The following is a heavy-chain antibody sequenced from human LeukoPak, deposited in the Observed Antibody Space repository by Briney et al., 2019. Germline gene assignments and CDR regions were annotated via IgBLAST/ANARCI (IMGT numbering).Heavy chain of an antibody. D-gene: IGHD3-3*01. CDR1: GGSFSGYY. V-gene: IGHV4-34*01. CDR2: INHSGST. CDR3: AREYYDFWSGYYSYYYMDV. Sequence: SETLSLTCAVYGGSFSGYYWSWIRQPPGKGLEWIGEINHSGSTNYNPSLKSRVTISVETSKNQFSLKLSSVTAADTAVYYCAREYYDFWSGYYSYYYMDVWGKGTTVTVSS. J-gene: IGHJ6*03.